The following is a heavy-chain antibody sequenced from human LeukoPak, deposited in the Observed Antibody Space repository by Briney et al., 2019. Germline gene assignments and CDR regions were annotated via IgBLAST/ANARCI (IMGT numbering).Heavy chain of an antibody. CDR3: ASAVPAAIYSVYYFDY. CDR2: IYYSGST. Sequence: PSETLSLTCTVSGGSISSSSYYWGWIRQPPGKGLGWIGSIYYSGSTYYNPSLKSRVTISVDTSKNQFSLKLSSVTAADTAVYYCASAVPAAIYSVYYFDYWGQGTLVTVSS. D-gene: IGHD2-2*01. V-gene: IGHV4-39*07. J-gene: IGHJ4*02. CDR1: GGSISSSSYY.